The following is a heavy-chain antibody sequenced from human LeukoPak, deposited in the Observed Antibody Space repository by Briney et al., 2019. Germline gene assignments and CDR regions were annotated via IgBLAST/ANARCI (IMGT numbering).Heavy chain of an antibody. V-gene: IGHV3-53*01. CDR1: GFTVSSNY. CDR3: ARATVVTNAFDI. CDR2: IYSGGST. D-gene: IGHD4-23*01. J-gene: IGHJ3*02. Sequence: PGGSLRLSCAASGFTVSSNYMSWVRQAPGKGLEWVSAIYSGGSTYYADSVKGRFTISRDNSKNTLYLQMNSLRDEDTAVYYCARATVVTNAFDIWGQGTMVTVSS.